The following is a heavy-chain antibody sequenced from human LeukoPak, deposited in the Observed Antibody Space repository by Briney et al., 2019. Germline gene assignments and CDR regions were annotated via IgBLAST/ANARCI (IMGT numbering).Heavy chain of an antibody. CDR1: GGTFSIYA. J-gene: IGHJ4*02. CDR2: IIPILGIA. Sequence: ASVKVSRKASGGTFSIYAISWVRQAPGQGLEWMGRIIPILGIANYAQKFQGRVTITADKSTSTAYMELSSLRSEDTAVYYCASRPTVVAATRRTGDYWGQGTLVTVSS. V-gene: IGHV1-69*10. CDR3: ASRPTVVAATRRTGDY. D-gene: IGHD2-15*01.